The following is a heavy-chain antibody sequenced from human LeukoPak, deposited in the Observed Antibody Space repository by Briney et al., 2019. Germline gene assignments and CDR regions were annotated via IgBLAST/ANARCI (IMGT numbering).Heavy chain of an antibody. V-gene: IGHV4-30-2*01. CDR2: IYHSGST. J-gene: IGHJ4*02. D-gene: IGHD7-27*01. CDR3: ARSNWALFDY. Sequence: PSENLSLTCAVSGGSISSGGYSWSWIRQPPGKGLEWIGYIYHSGSTYYNPSLKSRVTISVDRSKNQFSLKLSSVTAADTAVYYCARSNWALFDYWGQGTLVTVSS. CDR1: GGSISSGGYS.